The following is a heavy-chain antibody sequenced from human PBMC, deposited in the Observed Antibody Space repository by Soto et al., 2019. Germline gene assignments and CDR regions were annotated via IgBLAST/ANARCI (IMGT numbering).Heavy chain of an antibody. CDR3: ARDRGTNPFDY. J-gene: IGHJ4*02. CDR2: ISSSSSYI. D-gene: IGHD1-26*01. CDR1: GFTFSSYS. Sequence: GGSLRLSCVASGFTFSSYSMNWVRQAPGKGLEWVSSISSSSSYIYYADSVKGRFTISRDNAKNSLYLQMNSLRAEDTAVYYCARDRGTNPFDYWGQGTLVTVSS. V-gene: IGHV3-21*01.